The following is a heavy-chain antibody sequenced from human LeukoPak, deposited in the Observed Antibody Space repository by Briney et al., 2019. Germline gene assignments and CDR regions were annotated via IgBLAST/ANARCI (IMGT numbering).Heavy chain of an antibody. CDR2: ISSSGSTI. V-gene: IGHV3-11*01. Sequence: GGSLRLSCAASGFTFSDYYMSWIRQAPGKGLEWVSYISSSGSTIYYADSVKGRFIISRDNAKNSLYLQMNSLRAEDTAVYYCAREPVDTAMGLYYYYGMDVWGQGTTVTVSS. CDR3: AREPVDTAMGLYYYYGMDV. J-gene: IGHJ6*02. D-gene: IGHD5-18*01. CDR1: GFTFSDYY.